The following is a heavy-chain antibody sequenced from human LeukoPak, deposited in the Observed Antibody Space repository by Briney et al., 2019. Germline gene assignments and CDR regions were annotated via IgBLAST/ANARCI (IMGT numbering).Heavy chain of an antibody. CDR1: GYTFTSYA. D-gene: IGHD4-17*01. CDR3: ARGIGYGDGNWFDP. Sequence: ASVKVSCKASGYTFTSYAMHWVRQAPGQRLEWMGWINAGNGNTKYSQRFQGRVTITRDTSASTAYMELSSLRSEDTAVYYCARGIGYGDGNWFDPWGQGTLVTVSS. CDR2: INAGNGNT. V-gene: IGHV1-3*01. J-gene: IGHJ5*02.